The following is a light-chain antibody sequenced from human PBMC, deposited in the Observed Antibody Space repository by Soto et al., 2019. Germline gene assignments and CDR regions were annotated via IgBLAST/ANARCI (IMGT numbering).Light chain of an antibody. CDR3: CSYAGTDPLV. J-gene: IGLJ2*01. CDR1: SSDVGGYNY. Sequence: QSALTQPRSVSGSPGQSVTISCTGTSSDVGGYNYVSWYQQHPGKAPKLIIYDVSKRPSGVPDRVSGSKSGNTASLTISGLQAEDEADYYCCSYAGTDPLVFGGGTKLTVL. CDR2: DVS. V-gene: IGLV2-11*01.